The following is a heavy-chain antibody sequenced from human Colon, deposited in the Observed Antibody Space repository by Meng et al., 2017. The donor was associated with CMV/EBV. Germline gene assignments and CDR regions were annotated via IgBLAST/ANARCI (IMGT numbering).Heavy chain of an antibody. D-gene: IGHD3-10*01. J-gene: IGHJ4*02. CDR1: GFAVTEKS. CDR3: AREFFLDH. V-gene: IGHV3-66*02. Sequence: GGSLRLSCSVSGFAVTEKSLTWVRQAPGMGLEWIAVIYSGGSTNYVDVAKGRFTISKDKSKNTLYLQMNSLTTADTGVYFCAREFFLDHWGQGTVVTVSS. CDR2: IYSGGST.